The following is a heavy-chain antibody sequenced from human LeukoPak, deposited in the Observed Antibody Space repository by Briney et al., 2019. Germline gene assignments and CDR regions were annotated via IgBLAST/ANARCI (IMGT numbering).Heavy chain of an antibody. V-gene: IGHV3-48*01. CDR2: ISSSSSTI. J-gene: IGHJ4*02. CDR1: GFSFSIYG. CDR3: ARDRTDWGPVFDY. D-gene: IGHD3/OR15-3a*01. Sequence: GGSLRLSCAASGFSFSIYGMHWVRQAPGKGLEWVSYISSSSSTIYYADSVKGRFTISRDNAKNSLYLQMNSLRAEDTAVYYCARDRTDWGPVFDYWGQGTLVTVSS.